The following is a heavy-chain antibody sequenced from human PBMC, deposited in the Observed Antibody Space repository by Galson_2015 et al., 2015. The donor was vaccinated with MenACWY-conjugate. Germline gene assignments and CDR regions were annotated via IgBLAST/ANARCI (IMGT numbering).Heavy chain of an antibody. D-gene: IGHD1-26*01. J-gene: IGHJ4*02. CDR1: GYTFTTYY. Sequence: SVKVSCKASGYTFTTYYMHWVRQAPGQGLEWMGIIRPSGVDGTTYAQKFQGRVTMTRDTSTSTVYMDLSSLRSEDTAVYYCVREYRGGSFDYWGQGTLVTVSS. CDR2: IRPSGVDGT. V-gene: IGHV1-46*01. CDR3: VREYRGGSFDY.